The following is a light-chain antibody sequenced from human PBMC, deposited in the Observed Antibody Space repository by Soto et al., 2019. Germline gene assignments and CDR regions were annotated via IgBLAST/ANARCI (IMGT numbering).Light chain of an antibody. CDR2: EVI. V-gene: IGLV2-8*01. CDR1: SSDVGGYSY. CDR3: SSYAGSNNWV. Sequence: QSALTQPPSASGSPGQSVAISCTGTSSDVGGYSYVSWYQQHPGKAPTLIIYEVIKRPSGVPDRFSGSKSGNTASLTVSGLQADDEAHYYCSSYAGSNNWVFGGGTQLTVL. J-gene: IGLJ3*02.